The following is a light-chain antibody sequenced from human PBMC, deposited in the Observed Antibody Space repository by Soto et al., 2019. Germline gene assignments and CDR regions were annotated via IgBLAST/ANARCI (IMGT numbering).Light chain of an antibody. CDR1: SSDVGGYNY. Sequence: QSVLTQPPSASGSPGQSVTISCAGTSSDVGGYNYVSWYQQYPGKVPKLIIYEVSERPSGVPDRFSGSKSGNTAFLTVSGLHAEDEADYYCLSYADTAYVFGTGTKVTVL. V-gene: IGLV2-8*01. J-gene: IGLJ1*01. CDR2: EVS. CDR3: LSYADTAYV.